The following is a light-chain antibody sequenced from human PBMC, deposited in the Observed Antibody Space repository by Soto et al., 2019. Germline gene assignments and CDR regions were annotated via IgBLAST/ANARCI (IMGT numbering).Light chain of an antibody. CDR2: EVS. CDR1: SSDVGGYNY. Sequence: QSALTQPASVSGSPGQSITISCTGTSSDVGGYNYVSWYQQHPDKAPKLMIYEVSNRPSGVSNRFSGSKSGNTASLTISGLQAEDEADYYCSSYTSSLVVFGGGTKVTVL. CDR3: SSYTSSLVV. J-gene: IGLJ2*01. V-gene: IGLV2-14*01.